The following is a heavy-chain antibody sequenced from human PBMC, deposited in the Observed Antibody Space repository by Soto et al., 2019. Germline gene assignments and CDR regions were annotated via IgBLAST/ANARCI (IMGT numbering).Heavy chain of an antibody. Sequence: ASGKVSCQASGGTFSSYAISWVRPAPGQGLEWMGGIIPIFGIANYAQKFQGRVTITADESTSTAYMELSSLRSEDTAVYYCARAATRITMVRGVKNAFDFWGQGTMVTVSS. V-gene: IGHV1-69*13. D-gene: IGHD3-10*01. CDR2: IIPIFGIA. CDR3: ARAATRITMVRGVKNAFDF. CDR1: GGTFSSYA. J-gene: IGHJ3*01.